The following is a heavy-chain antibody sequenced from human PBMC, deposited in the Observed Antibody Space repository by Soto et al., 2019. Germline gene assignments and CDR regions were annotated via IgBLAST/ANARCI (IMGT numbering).Heavy chain of an antibody. Sequence: EVQLVESGGGRVEPGGSLRLSCAASGFTFSTHAMVWVRQAPGKGLEWVSSISSSGSYLYYADSVEGRFTISRDDARNSVHLQVNSLRVEDTAVYYCARDGNYHEFWGQGTLVTVSS. CDR1: GFTFSTHA. CDR3: ARDGNYHEF. V-gene: IGHV3-21*01. D-gene: IGHD1-1*01. J-gene: IGHJ4*02. CDR2: ISSSGSYL.